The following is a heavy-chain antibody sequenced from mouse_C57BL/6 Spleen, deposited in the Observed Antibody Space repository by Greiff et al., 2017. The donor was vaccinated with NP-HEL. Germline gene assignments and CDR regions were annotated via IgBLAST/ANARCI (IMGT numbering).Heavy chain of an antibody. J-gene: IGHJ3*01. V-gene: IGHV1-55*01. CDR2: IYPGSGST. Sequence: QVQLQQPGAELVKPGASVKMSCKASGYTFTSYWITWVKQRPGQGLEWIGDIYPGSGSTNYNEKFKSKATLTVDTSSSTAYMQLSSLTSADSAVYYCARWGFYDGAWFAYWGQGTLVTVSA. D-gene: IGHD2-12*01. CDR1: GYTFTSYW. CDR3: ARWGFYDGAWFAY.